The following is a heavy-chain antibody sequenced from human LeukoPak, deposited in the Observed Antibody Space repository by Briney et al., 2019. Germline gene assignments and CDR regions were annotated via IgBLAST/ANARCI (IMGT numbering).Heavy chain of an antibody. V-gene: IGHV3-21*01. J-gene: IGHJ4*02. CDR1: GFTFSSYG. CDR2: ISSSSSYI. CDR3: AREDYDFWSGHYFDY. Sequence: GGSLRLSCAASGFTFSSYGMNWVRQAPGKGLEWVSSISSSSSYIYYADSVKGRFTISRDNAKNSLYLQMNSLRAEDTAVYYCAREDYDFWSGHYFDYWGQGTLVTVSS. D-gene: IGHD3-3*01.